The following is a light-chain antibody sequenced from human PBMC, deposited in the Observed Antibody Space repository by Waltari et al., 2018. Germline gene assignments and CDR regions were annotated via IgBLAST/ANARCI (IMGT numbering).Light chain of an antibody. CDR1: NSGAGTYNL. CDR2: ETT. J-gene: IGLJ1*01. V-gene: IGLV2-23*01. Sequence: QSALTQPAAVSGSPGQSITISRAASNSGAGTYNLVSWYQQHPVEPPKLLTFETTKPPSGVSDRFSGSRSGNTASLTISGLQAEDEAEYSCCAYAGSSIYVFGSGTRVTVL. CDR3: CAYAGSSIYV.